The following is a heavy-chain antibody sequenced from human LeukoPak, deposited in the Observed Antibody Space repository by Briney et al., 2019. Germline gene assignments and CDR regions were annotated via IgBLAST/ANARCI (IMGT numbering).Heavy chain of an antibody. D-gene: IGHD5-12*01. CDR2: ISGSGDGT. CDR3: AKSAHVGTTLLDY. V-gene: IGHV3-23*01. J-gene: IGHJ4*02. Sequence: GGSLRLSCAASGFTFSSYAMTWVRQAPGKGLEWVSAISGSGDGTFNADSVKGRFTISRDNPKNTLNLQMNSLRAEDTAVYYCAKSAHVGTTLLDYWGQGTLVTVSS. CDR1: GFTFSSYA.